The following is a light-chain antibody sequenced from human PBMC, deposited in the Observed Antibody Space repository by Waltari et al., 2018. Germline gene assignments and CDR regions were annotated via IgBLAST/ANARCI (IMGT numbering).Light chain of an antibody. Sequence: QSALTKPASVSGSPGQSITISCPGTSSDVGGNNYVSWYQQHPGKAPKLMIYDVSNRPSGVSNRFSGSKSGNTASLTISGLQAEDEADYYCSSYISSSTLELFGGGTSLTVL. CDR1: SSDVGGNNY. J-gene: IGLJ2*01. CDR2: DVS. CDR3: SSYISSSTLEL. V-gene: IGLV2-14*03.